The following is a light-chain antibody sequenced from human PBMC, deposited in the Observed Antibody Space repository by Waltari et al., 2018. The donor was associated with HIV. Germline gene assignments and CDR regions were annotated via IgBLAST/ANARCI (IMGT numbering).Light chain of an antibody. Sequence: EIVLTQSPATLFVSPGERATLRCRARQSVGSNLAWYQQKPDQAPRLLINGASTRATGVPARFSGSGSGTEFTLTITSLQSEDFAVYYCEQYSKWPPGYTFGQGTKV. V-gene: IGKV3-15*01. CDR3: EQYSKWPPGYT. CDR1: QSVGSN. J-gene: IGKJ2*01. CDR2: GAS.